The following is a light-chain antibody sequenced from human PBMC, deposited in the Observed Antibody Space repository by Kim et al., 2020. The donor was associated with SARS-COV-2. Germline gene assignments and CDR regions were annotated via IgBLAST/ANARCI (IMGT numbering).Light chain of an antibody. CDR1: NSDVGGYQF. V-gene: IGLV2-11*01. J-gene: IGLJ1*01. CDR3: CSYAGSSSYV. Sequence: GQSVTISCTGTNSDVGGYQFVSWCQQHPGKAPKLIISEVTERPSGVPDRFSGSKSGNTASLTISGLQAEDEADYYCCSYAGSSSYVFGTGTKVTVL. CDR2: EVT.